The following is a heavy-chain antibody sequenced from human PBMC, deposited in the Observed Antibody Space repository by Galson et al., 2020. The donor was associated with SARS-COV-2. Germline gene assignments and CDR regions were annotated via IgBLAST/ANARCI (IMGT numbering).Heavy chain of an antibody. CDR1: EFTFSNHW. CDR2: INEVGGST. Sequence: GESLKISCAASEFTFSNHWMHWVRQVPGKGLVWVAHINEVGGSTSYADSVKGRFTISRDNAKNTLYLQMSSLRVEDTAVYYCVRGSGGLDYWGQGTLVTVSS. V-gene: IGHV3-74*01. J-gene: IGHJ4*02. CDR3: VRGSGGLDY. D-gene: IGHD3-10*01.